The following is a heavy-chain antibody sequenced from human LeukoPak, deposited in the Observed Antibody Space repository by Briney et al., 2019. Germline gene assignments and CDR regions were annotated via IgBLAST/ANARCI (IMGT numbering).Heavy chain of an antibody. CDR3: ARSAVRGVACDY. CDR1: GFTFSGFS. J-gene: IGHJ4*02. CDR2: ISTSSRST. Sequence: GGSLRLSCTASGFTFSGFSMHWVRQAPGKGLEWLSYISTSSRSTYYADSVKGRFTISRDNAKNTLFLDMHSLRPGDSAVYYCARSAVRGVACDYWGQGTLLTVSS. D-gene: IGHD3-10*01. V-gene: IGHV3-48*01.